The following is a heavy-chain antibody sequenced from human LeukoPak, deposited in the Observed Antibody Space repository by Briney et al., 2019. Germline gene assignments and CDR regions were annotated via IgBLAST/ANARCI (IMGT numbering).Heavy chain of an antibody. CDR2: ISSSSTTI. D-gene: IGHD1-26*01. CDR1: GFTVSSNY. Sequence: PGGSLRLSCAASGFTVSSNYMNWVRQAPGKGLEWVSYISSSSTTIYYADSVKGRFTISRDNAKNSLYLQMNSLRAEDTAVYYCARSIKNSGSSLFDYWGQGTLVTVSS. V-gene: IGHV3-48*04. CDR3: ARSIKNSGSSLFDY. J-gene: IGHJ4*02.